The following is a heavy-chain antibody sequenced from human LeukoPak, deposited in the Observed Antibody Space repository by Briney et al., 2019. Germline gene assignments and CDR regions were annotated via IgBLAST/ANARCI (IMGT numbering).Heavy chain of an antibody. V-gene: IGHV4-59*08. D-gene: IGHD2-21*01. CDR2: IYYSGRT. Sequence: KSSETLSLTCTVSGGFISSYYWSWVRQPPGKGLEWIGYIYYSGRTNYNPSLKSGVTISVDTSKNQFSLKLTSVTAADTAVYYCARQDGEMALDLWGRGTLVTVSS. J-gene: IGHJ2*01. CDR3: ARQDGEMALDL. CDR1: GGFISSYY.